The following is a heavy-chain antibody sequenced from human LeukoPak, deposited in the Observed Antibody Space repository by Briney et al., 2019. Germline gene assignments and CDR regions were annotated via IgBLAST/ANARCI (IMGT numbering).Heavy chain of an antibody. CDR1: GGSISSRSYY. CDR2: IYCSGST. V-gene: IGHV4-39*01. CDR3: ARQSNRDCSGGRCYSGAGWFDP. D-gene: IGHD2-15*01. J-gene: IGHJ5*02. Sequence: SEALSLTCTVSGGSISSRSYYWGWIRQPPGKGLEGVGSIYCSGSTYYNPSLKSRLTISVDTSENQFPLKSCSVTAAATAVYYCARQSNRDCSGGRCYSGAGWFDPWGQGTLVTVSS.